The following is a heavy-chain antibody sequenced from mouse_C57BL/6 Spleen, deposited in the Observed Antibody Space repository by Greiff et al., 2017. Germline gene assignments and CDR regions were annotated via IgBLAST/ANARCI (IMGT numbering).Heavy chain of an antibody. J-gene: IGHJ2*01. V-gene: IGHV1-82*01. CDR3: ARLSSGTHYFDY. D-gene: IGHD3-2*02. CDR1: GYAFSSYW. Sequence: QVQLQQSGPELVKPGASVKISCKASGYAFSSYWMNWVKQRHGKGLEWIGRIYPGDGDTNYNGKFKGKATLTADKSSSTAYMQLSSLTSEDSAVYFCARLSSGTHYFDYWGQGTTLTVSS. CDR2: IYPGDGDT.